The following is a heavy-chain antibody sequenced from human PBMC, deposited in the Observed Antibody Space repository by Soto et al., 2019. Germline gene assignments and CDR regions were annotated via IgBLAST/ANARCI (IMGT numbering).Heavy chain of an antibody. D-gene: IGHD1-26*01. CDR1: GYTFTNYA. Sequence: ASAKVYCKASGYTFTNYAMHWVRQAPGQRLKWMGWINAGNGNTKYSQKFQGRVTFTRDTSAGTVYMQLSSLTSEDTAVFYCARDDSGFRGSHYIDYFNYWGQGALVTVSS. CDR3: ARDDSGFRGSHYIDYFNY. J-gene: IGHJ4*02. CDR2: INAGNGNT. V-gene: IGHV1-3*01.